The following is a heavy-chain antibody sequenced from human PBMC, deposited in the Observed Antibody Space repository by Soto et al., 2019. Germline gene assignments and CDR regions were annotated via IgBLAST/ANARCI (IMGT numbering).Heavy chain of an antibody. CDR3: AKPPRMVRGGLDY. Sequence: PGGSLRLSCAASGFTFSSYAMSWVRHAPGKGLEWVSAISGSGGSTYYADSVKGRFTISRDNSKNTLYLQMNSLRAEDTAVYYCAKPPRMVRGGLDYWGQATLVTVSS. CDR1: GFTFSSYA. V-gene: IGHV3-23*01. J-gene: IGHJ4*02. CDR2: ISGSGGST. D-gene: IGHD3-10*01.